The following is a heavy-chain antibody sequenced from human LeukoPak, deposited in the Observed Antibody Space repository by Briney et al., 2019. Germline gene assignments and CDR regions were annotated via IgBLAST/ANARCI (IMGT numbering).Heavy chain of an antibody. CDR3: AKEKGHSAYDYIYD. Sequence: GGSLRLSCAASGFTFSNYAMSWVRQAPGKGLEWVSAISDTDGSTYYADSVKGRFTISRDNSKNTLYLQMNSLRAEDTAVYYCAKEKGHSAYDYIYDWGQGTLVTVSS. CDR1: GFTFSNYA. D-gene: IGHD4-11*01. CDR2: ISDTDGST. V-gene: IGHV3-23*01. J-gene: IGHJ4*02.